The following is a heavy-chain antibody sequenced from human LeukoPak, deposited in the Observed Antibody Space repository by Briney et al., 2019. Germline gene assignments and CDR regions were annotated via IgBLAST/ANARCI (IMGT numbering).Heavy chain of an antibody. Sequence: ASVKVSCKTSGYTFTRYYMQWVRQAPGRGLEWMGIINPISGATDYAQKFQGRVTTTRDTSTSTVYMELSSLRSEDTAMYYCARLPYRDGVAQDYWGQGTLVTVSP. CDR3: ARLPYRDGVAQDY. V-gene: IGHV1-46*01. D-gene: IGHD3-16*02. CDR2: INPISGAT. J-gene: IGHJ4*02. CDR1: GYTFTRYY.